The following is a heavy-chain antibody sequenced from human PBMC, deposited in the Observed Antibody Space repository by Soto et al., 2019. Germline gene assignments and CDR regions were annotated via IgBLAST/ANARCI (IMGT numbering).Heavy chain of an antibody. D-gene: IGHD2-2*02. V-gene: IGHV3-7*01. CDR3: ARLGYCSSTSCYTAVYYFDY. Sequence: GGSLRLSCAASGFTFSSYWMSWARQAPGKGLEWVANIKQDGSEKYYVDSVKGRFTISRDNAKNSLYLQMNSLRAEETAVYYCARLGYCSSTSCYTAVYYFDYWGQGTLVTVSS. CDR2: IKQDGSEK. CDR1: GFTFSSYW. J-gene: IGHJ4*02.